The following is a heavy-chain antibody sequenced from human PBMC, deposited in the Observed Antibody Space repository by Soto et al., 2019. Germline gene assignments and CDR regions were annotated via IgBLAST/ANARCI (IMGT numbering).Heavy chain of an antibody. Sequence: QTLSLTCVVSNSSISNGYYWGWIRQPRGKGLEWIGTVYHRGHTDFHPSLKSRVTVSIDTTNNQFALVLTSVTAADTALCFVTRGVREYVSYWGPGTLVTVSS. V-gene: IGHV4-38-2*01. J-gene: IGHJ4*02. CDR1: NSSISNGYY. D-gene: IGHD3-16*01. CDR3: TRGVREYVSY. CDR2: VYHRGHT.